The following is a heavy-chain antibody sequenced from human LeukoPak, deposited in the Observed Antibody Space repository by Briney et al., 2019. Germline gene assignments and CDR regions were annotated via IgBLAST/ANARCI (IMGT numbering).Heavy chain of an antibody. V-gene: IGHV4-39*01. Sequence: AETLTLTCTGSGGTISSDSYYWGWIRPAQGPGLELFGSVFYSVTTYSDPSLSSRITISVYTSKNQFSLRLTSVTAADTTVYYCARLAAIRGVVFIAYWRQGALVTVSS. J-gene: IGHJ4*02. CDR1: GGTISSDSYY. CDR2: VFYSVTT. CDR3: ARLAAIRGVVFIAY. D-gene: IGHD3-10*01.